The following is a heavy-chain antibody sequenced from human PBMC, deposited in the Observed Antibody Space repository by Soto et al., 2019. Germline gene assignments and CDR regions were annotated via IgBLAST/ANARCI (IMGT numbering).Heavy chain of an antibody. J-gene: IGHJ3*01. V-gene: IGHV1-69*13. CDR3: ARDPGIAAAGS. CDR2: IIPIFGTA. Sequence: ASVKVSCKASGGTFSSNAISWVRQAPGQGLEWMGGIIPIFGTANYAQKFQGRVTITADESTSTAYMELSSLRSEDTAVYYCARDPGIAAAGSWGQGTMVTVSS. D-gene: IGHD6-13*01. CDR1: GGTFSSNA.